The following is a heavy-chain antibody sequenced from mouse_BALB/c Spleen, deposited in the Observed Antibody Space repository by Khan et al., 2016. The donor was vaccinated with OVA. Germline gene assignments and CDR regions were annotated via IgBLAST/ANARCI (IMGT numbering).Heavy chain of an antibody. CDR3: TRGGYYGKSLFAY. D-gene: IGHD2-1*01. CDR1: GYTFTSYW. V-gene: IGHV1S22*01. J-gene: IGHJ3*01. CDR2: IYPGSGST. Sequence: LQQPGSELVRPGASVKLSCKASGYTFTSYWMHWVKQRHGQGLEWIGNIYPGSGSTNYDEMFKSKGTLTVDTSSSTAYMHLSSLSSEDSAVYYCTRGGYYGKSLFAYWGQGTLVTVSA.